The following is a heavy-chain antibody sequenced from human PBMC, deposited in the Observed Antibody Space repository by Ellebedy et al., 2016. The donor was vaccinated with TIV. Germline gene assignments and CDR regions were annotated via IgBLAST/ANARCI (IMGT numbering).Heavy chain of an antibody. CDR3: AKGAWLDN. Sequence: GGSLRLXXAASGFTFSTFDMSWVRQAPGKGLEWVAEISGIDDTTNYADSVKGRFTISRDNSKNTLSLQMNSLRVEDTAVYYCAKGAWLDNWGQGTLVTVSS. V-gene: IGHV3-23*01. CDR1: GFTFSTFD. CDR2: ISGIDDTT. J-gene: IGHJ5*02.